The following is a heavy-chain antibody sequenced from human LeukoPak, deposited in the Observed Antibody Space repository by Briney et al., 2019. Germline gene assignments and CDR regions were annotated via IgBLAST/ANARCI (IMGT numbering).Heavy chain of an antibody. CDR2: IIPIFGTA. Sequence: ASVKVSCKASGGTFSSYAISWVRQAPGQGLEWMGGIIPIFGTANYAQKFQGRVTITADESTSTAYMELSSLRSEDTAVYYCARAFFLEQQLVHGFFDYWGQGTLVTVSS. CDR1: GGTFSSYA. J-gene: IGHJ4*02. V-gene: IGHV1-69*13. D-gene: IGHD6-13*01. CDR3: ARAFFLEQQLVHGFFDY.